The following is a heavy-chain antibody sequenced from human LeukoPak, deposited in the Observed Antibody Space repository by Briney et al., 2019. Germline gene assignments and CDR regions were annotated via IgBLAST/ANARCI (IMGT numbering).Heavy chain of an antibody. D-gene: IGHD3-10*02. J-gene: IGHJ6*02. CDR2: ISSSGSTI. Sequence: GGSLRLSCAASVFTFSSYERNWGRQAPGKGREWGSYISSSGSTIYYADSVKGRFTIPRDNAKNSLSLQMNSLRADDTGVSYCPALGITMIGGVWGQGTTVTISS. V-gene: IGHV3-48*03. CDR1: VFTFSSYE. CDR3: PALGITMIGGV.